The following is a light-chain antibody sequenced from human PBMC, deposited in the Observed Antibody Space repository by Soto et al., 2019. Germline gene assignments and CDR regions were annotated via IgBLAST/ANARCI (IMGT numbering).Light chain of an antibody. CDR2: SSS. CDR3: AAWDDSLRAVV. V-gene: IGLV1-47*02. CDR1: NFNIGNYY. Sequence: QSLLTQSPSASVTPGQRVTVSCSGSNFNIGNYYTYWYQHLPGTAPKLLIYSSSQRPSGVPDRFSGSKSGTSASLAISGLRSEDEAVYYCAAWDDSLRAVVFGGGTKVTVL. J-gene: IGLJ2*01.